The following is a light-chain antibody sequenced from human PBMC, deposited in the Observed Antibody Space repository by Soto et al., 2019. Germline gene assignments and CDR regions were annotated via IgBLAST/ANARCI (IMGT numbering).Light chain of an antibody. V-gene: IGKV4-1*01. J-gene: IGKJ1*01. CDR2: WAS. CDR3: QHYYRTSWT. Sequence: DIVMTQSPDSLAVSLGERTTINCKSSQRVLYSSNNKNYLAWYQQKAGQPPKLIIYWASTRESGVPDRFRGGGSGTDFTLTISSLQAEDVAVYYCQHYYRTSWTFGQGTKVEIK. CDR1: QRVLYSSNNKNY.